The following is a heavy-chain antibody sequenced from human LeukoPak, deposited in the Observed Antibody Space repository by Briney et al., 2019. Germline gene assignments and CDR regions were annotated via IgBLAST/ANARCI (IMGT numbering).Heavy chain of an antibody. J-gene: IGHJ5*02. CDR1: GFTFSSYW. CDR2: VDGDGST. CDR3: VRDNAAGSFDP. D-gene: IGHD6-25*01. V-gene: IGHV3-74*01. Sequence: GGSLRLSCAASGFTFSSYWMHWVRQAPGKGLVWVSRVDGDGSTFYADSVKGRFTISRDNAKNTVYLQMNSLRVEDTALYYCVRDNAAGSFDPWGQGTLVTVSS.